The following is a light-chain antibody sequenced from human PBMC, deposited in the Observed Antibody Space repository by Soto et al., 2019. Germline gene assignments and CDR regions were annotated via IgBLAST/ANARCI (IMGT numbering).Light chain of an antibody. CDR3: HQYATSPQT. J-gene: IGKJ1*01. CDR1: QSVPKNY. V-gene: IGKV3-20*01. Sequence: ENLLTKSPGTLSLSPGEIATLSCRASQSVPKNYLAWYQQEPGQAPRLLIYGPSSRATGIPDRFSGCGSGTDFTITISSLEPEDFAVYYCHQYATSPQTFGQGTKVDIK. CDR2: GPS.